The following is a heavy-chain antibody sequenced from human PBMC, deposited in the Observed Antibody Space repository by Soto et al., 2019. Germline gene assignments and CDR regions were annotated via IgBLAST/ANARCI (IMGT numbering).Heavy chain of an antibody. V-gene: IGHV4-59*01. CDR3: ARGGYNWNDVTDY. J-gene: IGHJ4*02. Sequence: SETLSLTCIVSGGSISNYYWSWIRQPPGKGLEWIGYIYYRGSTNYNPSLKSRVTISVDTSKNQFSLRLSSVTAADTAVYYCARGGYNWNDVTDYWGQGTLVTVSS. CDR2: IYYRGST. CDR1: GGSISNYY. D-gene: IGHD1-20*01.